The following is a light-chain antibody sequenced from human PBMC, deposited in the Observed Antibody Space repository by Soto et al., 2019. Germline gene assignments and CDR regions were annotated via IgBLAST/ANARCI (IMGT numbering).Light chain of an antibody. Sequence: QSALAQPASASGSPGQSITISCTGTSSDIGGYNYVSWYQQHPGKAPKLIIYEVSNRPSGVSNRFSGSKSGNTASLTISGLQAEDESDYYCSSYTSITTVVFGTGTKVTVL. CDR3: SSYTSITTVV. CDR1: SSDIGGYNY. CDR2: EVS. J-gene: IGLJ1*01. V-gene: IGLV2-14*01.